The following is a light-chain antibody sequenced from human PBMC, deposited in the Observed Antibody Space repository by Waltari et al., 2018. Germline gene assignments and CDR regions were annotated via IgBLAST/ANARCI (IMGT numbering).Light chain of an antibody. CDR3: CSYAGRYTSV. CDR1: SSDVGNYKY. Sequence: QSALTQPPSASGSPGQSVTIPCTGTSSDVGNYKYVSWYQQHPGNAPKLVIYDVDKRPSGVPDRFSGSKAGNTASLTISGLQTDDEADYYCCSYAGRYTSVFGGGTRVTVL. V-gene: IGLV2-11*01. J-gene: IGLJ2*01. CDR2: DVD.